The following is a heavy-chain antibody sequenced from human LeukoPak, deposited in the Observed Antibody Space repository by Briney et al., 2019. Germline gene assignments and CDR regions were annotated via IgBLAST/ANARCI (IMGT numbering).Heavy chain of an antibody. J-gene: IGHJ3*02. Sequence: GASVKVSCKASGYTFTGYYMHWVRQAPGQGLEWMGGFDPEDGETIYAQKFQGRVTMTEDTSTDTAYMELSSLRSEDTAVYYCATEADSGSYSVDAFDIWGQGTMVTVSS. CDR3: ATEADSGSYSVDAFDI. CDR1: GYTFTGYY. D-gene: IGHD1-26*01. V-gene: IGHV1-24*01. CDR2: FDPEDGET.